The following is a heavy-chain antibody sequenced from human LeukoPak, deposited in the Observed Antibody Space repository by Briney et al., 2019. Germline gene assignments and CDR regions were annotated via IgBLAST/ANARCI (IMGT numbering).Heavy chain of an antibody. D-gene: IGHD6-19*01. Sequence: PPETLSLTCTVSGGSISSSSYYWGWIRQPPGKGLEWLGRIYYSGSTYYNPSLKSRVTISVDTSKNQFSLKLSSVTAADTAVYYCASGYSSGWYVGYYYYTDVWGKGTTVTVSS. CDR2: IYYSGST. J-gene: IGHJ6*03. CDR1: GGSISSSSYY. CDR3: ASGYSSGWYVGYYYYTDV. V-gene: IGHV4-39*01.